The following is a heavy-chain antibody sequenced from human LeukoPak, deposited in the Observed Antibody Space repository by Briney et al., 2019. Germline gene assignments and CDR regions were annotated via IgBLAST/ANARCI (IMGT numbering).Heavy chain of an antibody. CDR2: IYTSGST. Sequence: KTSETLSLTCTVSGGSISSGSYYWSWIRQPAGKGLEWIGRIYTSGSTNYNPSLKSRVTISVDTSKNQFSLKLSSVTAADTAVYYCAREATGTTTGGRFDAFGIWGQGTMVTVSS. V-gene: IGHV4-61*02. J-gene: IGHJ3*02. D-gene: IGHD1-1*01. CDR3: AREATGTTTGGRFDAFGI. CDR1: GGSISSGSYY.